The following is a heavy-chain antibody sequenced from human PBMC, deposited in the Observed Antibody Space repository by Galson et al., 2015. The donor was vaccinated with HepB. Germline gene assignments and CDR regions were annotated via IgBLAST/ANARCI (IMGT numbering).Heavy chain of an antibody. CDR2: IYKSGNT. J-gene: IGHJ4*02. D-gene: IGHD2-2*01. Sequence: SLRLSCAASGFSVSNNYMTWARQAPGKGLEWVSGIYKSGNTFYADSVKGRFTVSRDNSKNTLFLQMSSLRVEDTAVYYCAKSTHDWGQGILVTVSS. CDR1: GFSVSNNY. V-gene: IGHV3-53*01. CDR3: AKSTHD.